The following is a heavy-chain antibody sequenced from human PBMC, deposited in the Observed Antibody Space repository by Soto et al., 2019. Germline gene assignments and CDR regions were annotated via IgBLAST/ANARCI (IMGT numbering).Heavy chain of an antibody. CDR3: ANPIPKTGTTFGF. V-gene: IGHV3-23*01. Sequence: QLLESGGGFVQPGGSLRLSCVASGFTFSNFAMAWVRQAPGEGLDWVSAISGSGDDTFYADSMKGRFTISIDNSKDTLYLQINSLRAEDTAVYYCANPIPKTGTTFGFWGQGTLVTVSS. J-gene: IGHJ4*02. CDR2: ISGSGDDT. D-gene: IGHD1-1*01. CDR1: GFTFSNFA.